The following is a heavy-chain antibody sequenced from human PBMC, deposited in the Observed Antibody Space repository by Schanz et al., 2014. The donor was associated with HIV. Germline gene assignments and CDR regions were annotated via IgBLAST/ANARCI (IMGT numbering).Heavy chain of an antibody. J-gene: IGHJ4*02. CDR2: INSGGGDK. Sequence: EVQLLESGGGLVKPGGSLRLSCVVSGFTFDAYTMNWVRQAPGKGLEWVSSINSGGGDKLYANSMKGRFTISRDNSKNTLYLQMNSLRAEDTAVYYCAKDPNDREKAFDYWGQGTLVTVSS. CDR3: AKDPNDREKAFDY. V-gene: IGHV3-21*02. CDR1: GFTFDAYT. D-gene: IGHD3-22*01.